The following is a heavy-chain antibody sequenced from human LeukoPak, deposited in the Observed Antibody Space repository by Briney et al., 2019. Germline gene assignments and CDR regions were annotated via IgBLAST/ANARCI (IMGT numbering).Heavy chain of an antibody. CDR3: ARVPTYEWELLESPAFDI. V-gene: IGHV3-7*01. Sequence: GGSLRLSCAASGFTFSSYWMSWVRQAPGKGLEWVANIKQDGSEKYYVDSVKGRFTISRDNAKNSLYLQMNSLRAEDTAVYYCARVPTYEWELLESPAFDIWGQGTMVTVSS. CDR2: IKQDGSEK. J-gene: IGHJ3*02. D-gene: IGHD1-26*01. CDR1: GFTFSSYW.